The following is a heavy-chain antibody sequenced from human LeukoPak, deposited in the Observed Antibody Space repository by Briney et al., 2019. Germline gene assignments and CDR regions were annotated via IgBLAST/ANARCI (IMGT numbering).Heavy chain of an antibody. CDR2: INPSGGST. CDR3: AKDSAEMATDY. V-gene: IGHV1-46*01. Sequence: ASVKVSCKASGYTFTSYYMHWVRQAPGQGLEWMGIINPSGGSTSYAQKFQGRVTMTRDTSTSTVYMELNSLRAEDTAVYYCAKDSAEMATDYWGQGTLVTVSS. CDR1: GYTFTSYY. D-gene: IGHD5-24*01. J-gene: IGHJ4*02.